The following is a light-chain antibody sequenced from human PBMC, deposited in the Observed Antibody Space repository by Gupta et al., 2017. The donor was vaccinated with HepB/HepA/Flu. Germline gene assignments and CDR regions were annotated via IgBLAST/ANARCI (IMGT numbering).Light chain of an antibody. CDR3: CSYAGSYTYGV. Sequence: QSALTQPRSVFGSPGQSVTISCTGTSSDVGSDNYVSWYQQHPGKAPKHMMSDVNKRPSGVPERCSGCKSGNTASLTISGLQAEDEADDYCCSYAGSYTYGVFGGGTQLTVL. J-gene: IGLJ2*01. V-gene: IGLV2-11*01. CDR1: SSDVGSDNY. CDR2: DVN.